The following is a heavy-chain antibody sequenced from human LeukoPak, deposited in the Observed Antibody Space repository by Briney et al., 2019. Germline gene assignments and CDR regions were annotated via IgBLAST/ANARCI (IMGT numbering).Heavy chain of an antibody. Sequence: ASVKVSCKVSGYTLTELSMHWVRQAPGKGLEWMGGFDPEDGETIYAQKFQGRVTMTEDTSTDTAYMELSSLRSEDTAVYYCATDANYYDSSGYYFVYWGQGTLVTVSS. CDR2: FDPEDGET. J-gene: IGHJ4*02. CDR1: GYTLTELS. V-gene: IGHV1-24*01. CDR3: ATDANYYDSSGYYFVY. D-gene: IGHD3-22*01.